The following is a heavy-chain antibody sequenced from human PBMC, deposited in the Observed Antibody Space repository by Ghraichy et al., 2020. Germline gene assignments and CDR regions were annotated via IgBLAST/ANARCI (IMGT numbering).Heavy chain of an antibody. D-gene: IGHD1-20*01. CDR2: ISSSSSYI. Sequence: GGSLRLSCAASGFTFSSYSMNWVRQAPGKGLEWVSSISSSSSYIYYADSVKGRFTISRDNAKNSLYLQMNSLRAEDTAVYYCAREGDLTGTAVVDAFDIWGQGTMVTVSS. J-gene: IGHJ3*02. V-gene: IGHV3-21*01. CDR3: AREGDLTGTAVVDAFDI. CDR1: GFTFSSYS.